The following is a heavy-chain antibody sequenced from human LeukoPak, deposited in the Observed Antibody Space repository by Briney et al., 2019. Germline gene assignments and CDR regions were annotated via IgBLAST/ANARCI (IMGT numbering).Heavy chain of an antibody. V-gene: IGHV4-39*07. CDR1: GGSISSSSYY. Sequence: SETLSLTCTVSGGSISSSSYYWGWIRQPPGKGLEWIGSIYYSGSTYYNPSLKSRVTISVDTSKNQFSLKLSSVTAADTAVYYCAREPGYGSGSYHDYWGQGTLVTVSS. D-gene: IGHD3-10*01. CDR2: IYYSGST. CDR3: AREPGYGSGSYHDY. J-gene: IGHJ4*02.